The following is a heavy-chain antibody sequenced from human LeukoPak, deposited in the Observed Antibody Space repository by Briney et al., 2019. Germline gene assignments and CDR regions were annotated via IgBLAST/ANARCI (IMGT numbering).Heavy chain of an antibody. D-gene: IGHD3-3*01. CDR2: ISSSSSYI. Sequence: GGSLRLSCVGSGFNFDEYAMHWVRQPPGKGLEWVSSISSSSSYIYYADSVKGRFTISRDNAKNSPYLQMNSLRAEDTAVYYCARDGATRSGYSDYYYYGMDVWGQGTTVTVSS. CDR3: ARDGATRSGYSDYYYYGMDV. CDR1: GFNFDEYA. V-gene: IGHV3-21*01. J-gene: IGHJ6*02.